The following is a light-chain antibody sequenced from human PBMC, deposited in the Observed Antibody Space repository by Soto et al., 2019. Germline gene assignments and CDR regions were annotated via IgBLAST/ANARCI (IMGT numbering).Light chain of an antibody. J-gene: IGKJ5*01. CDR3: QQSYNSPVT. V-gene: IGKV1-39*01. CDR2: GAS. CDR1: QSIGRR. Sequence: DIQMTQSPPSLSASVGDRITITCRASQSIGRRLNWYQQKPGQAPKFLIYGASTLQSGVPSRFSGSGSGTDFTLTVNSLQPDDFATYYCQQSYNSPVTFGQGTRLE.